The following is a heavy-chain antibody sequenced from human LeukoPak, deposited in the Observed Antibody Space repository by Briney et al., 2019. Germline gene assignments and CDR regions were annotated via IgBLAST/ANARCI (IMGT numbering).Heavy chain of an antibody. CDR2: ISSSGSTI. J-gene: IGHJ3*02. Sequence: GGSLRLSCAASGFTFSINSMNWVRQAPGKGLEWVSYISSSGSTIYYADSVKGRFTISRDNAKNTLYLQMNSLGAEDTAIYYCARGTYVYGLNVAFDIWGQGTMVTVSS. V-gene: IGHV3-48*01. D-gene: IGHD2/OR15-2a*01. CDR3: ARGTYVYGLNVAFDI. CDR1: GFTFSINS.